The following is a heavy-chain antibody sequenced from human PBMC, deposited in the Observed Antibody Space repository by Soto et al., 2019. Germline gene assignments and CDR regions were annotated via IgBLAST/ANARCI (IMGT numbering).Heavy chain of an antibody. J-gene: IGHJ4*02. CDR2: INPSDGNT. CDR1: GYSFTSYD. CDR3: ATAQADTIN. Sequence: QVQLVKSGAEVQKPGASLKVSCKASGYSFTSYDMHWVRQAPGQGLEWMGRINPSDGNTWYAQKFQGRVTMPRVTSTSTVYMELSSLPSEDTAVYSCATAQADTINWGQGTLVTVSS. V-gene: IGHV1-46*01.